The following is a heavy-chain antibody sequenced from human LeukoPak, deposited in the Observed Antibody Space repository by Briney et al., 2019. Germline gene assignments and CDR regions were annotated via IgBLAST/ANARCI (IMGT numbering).Heavy chain of an antibody. J-gene: IGHJ4*02. CDR3: AREADLPYYYDSSGYDWDY. CDR2: IKQDGSEK. V-gene: IGHV3-7*01. Sequence: GGSLRLSCAASGFTFSSYWMSWVRQAPGKGLEWVANIKQDGSEKYYVDSVKGRFTISRDNAKNSLYLQMNSLRAEDTAVYYCAREADLPYYYDSSGYDWDYWGQGTLVTVSS. CDR1: GFTFSSYW. D-gene: IGHD3-22*01.